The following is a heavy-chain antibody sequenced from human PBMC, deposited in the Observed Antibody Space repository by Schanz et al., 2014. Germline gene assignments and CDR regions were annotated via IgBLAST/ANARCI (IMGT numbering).Heavy chain of an antibody. J-gene: IGHJ4*02. CDR3: ATWSGTRLFHN. D-gene: IGHD1-7*01. CDR1: GGSIRNGPYY. CDR2: IYFSGAT. Sequence: QVQLQESGPGLVKPSQTLSLTCSVSGGSIRNGPYYWTWIRQHPGKGLEWIGYIYFSGATYINPSPESRVIISVDTSETQFSLKLASVTAEDTAAYYCATWSGTRLFHNWGQGTLVIVSS. V-gene: IGHV4-31*03.